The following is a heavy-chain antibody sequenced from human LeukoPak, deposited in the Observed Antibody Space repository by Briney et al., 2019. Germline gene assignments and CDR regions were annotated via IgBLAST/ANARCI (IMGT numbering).Heavy chain of an antibody. CDR2: IHSTGSS. V-gene: IGHV4-59*01. J-gene: IGHJ4*02. D-gene: IGHD4-11*01. CDR1: AGSIGNFY. CDR3: ARSPYGNYIGYFDS. Sequence: SETLSLTCSVTAGSIGNFYWSWIRQSPGKELEWIGYIHSTGSSNYSPSLKSRVTISVSTSRNQFSLNLISVTAADTAIYYCARSPYGNYIGYFDSWGQGTLVTVSS.